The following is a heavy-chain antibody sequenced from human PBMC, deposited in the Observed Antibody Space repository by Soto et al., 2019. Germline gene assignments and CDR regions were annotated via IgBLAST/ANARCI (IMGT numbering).Heavy chain of an antibody. Sequence: PGGSLRVSCAASGFTFSSYVMHWVRQATGKGLEWVAVIWYDGSNKYYADSVKGRFTISRDNSKNTLYLQMNSMRAEDTAVYYCARSHLGPSPNYGMDVWGQGTTVTVSS. CDR3: ARSHLGPSPNYGMDV. CDR1: GFTFSSYV. CDR2: IWYDGSNK. J-gene: IGHJ6*02. D-gene: IGHD7-27*01. V-gene: IGHV3-33*01.